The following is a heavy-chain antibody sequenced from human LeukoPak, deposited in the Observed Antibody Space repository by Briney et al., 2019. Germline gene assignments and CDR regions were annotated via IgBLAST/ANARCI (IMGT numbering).Heavy chain of an antibody. J-gene: IGHJ4*02. CDR3: ARTTYYYDSSGYYPFDY. Sequence: GESLKISCKGSGYSFTSYWIGWVRQMPGKGLEWMGIIYPGDSDTRYSPSFQSQVTISADKSISTAYLQWSSLKASNTAMYYCARTTYYYDSSGYYPFDYWGQGTLVTVSS. CDR1: GYSFTSYW. CDR2: IYPGDSDT. V-gene: IGHV5-51*01. D-gene: IGHD3-22*01.